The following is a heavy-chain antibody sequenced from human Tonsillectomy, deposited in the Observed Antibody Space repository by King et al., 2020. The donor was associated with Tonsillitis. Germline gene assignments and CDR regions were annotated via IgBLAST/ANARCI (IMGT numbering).Heavy chain of an antibody. CDR3: ARMYYYGSGSYYSWFDP. CDR1: GGSISSGGYS. CDR2: SYHSGST. D-gene: IGHD3-10*01. Sequence: QLQESGSGLVKPSQTLSLTCAVSGGSISSGGYSWSWIRQPPGKGLEWMWYSYHSGSTYYNPSLKSRVTISVDRSKNQFSLKLSSVTAADTAVYYCARMYYYGSGSYYSWFDPWGQRTLVTVSS. V-gene: IGHV4-30-2*01. J-gene: IGHJ5*02.